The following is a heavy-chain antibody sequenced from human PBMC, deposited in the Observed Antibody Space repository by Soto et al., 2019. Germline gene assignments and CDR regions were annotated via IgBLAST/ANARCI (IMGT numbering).Heavy chain of an antibody. CDR1: GGSVNSNSYS. CDR2: IYSSETT. CDR3: GRLNGYCASTGCHGYYGMDV. V-gene: IGHV4-39*01. Sequence: SETLSLTCTVSGGSVNSNSYSWGWIRQSPGKGLEWIGTIYSSETTHYNPSLRSRVTISVDTSMNEFSLSLRSVTAADTAVYYRGRLNGYCASTGCHGYYGMDVWGQGTTVT. D-gene: IGHD2-2*03. J-gene: IGHJ6*02.